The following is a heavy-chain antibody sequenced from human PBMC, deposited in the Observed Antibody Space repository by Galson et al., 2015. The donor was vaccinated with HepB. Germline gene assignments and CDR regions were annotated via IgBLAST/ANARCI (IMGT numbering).Heavy chain of an antibody. V-gene: IGHV5-10-1*01. D-gene: IGHD6-19*01. CDR2: IDPSDSYT. J-gene: IGHJ6*02. CDR3: ARQCSAARIAVAGNMDV. CDR1: GSSFTSYW. Sequence: QSGAEVTKPGESLRISCKGSGSSFTSYWISWVRQMPGKGLEWMGRIDPSDSYTNYSPSFQGHVTISADKSISTAYPQWSSLKASDTAMYYCARQCSAARIAVAGNMDVWGQGTTVTVSS.